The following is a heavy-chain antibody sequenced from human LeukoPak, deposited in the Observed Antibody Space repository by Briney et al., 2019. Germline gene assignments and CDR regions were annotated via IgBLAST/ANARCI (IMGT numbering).Heavy chain of an antibody. CDR1: GGSISSYY. V-gene: IGHV4-59*01. D-gene: IGHD3-9*01. CDR3: ARALSRYDVLAGYYPYYYYYMDV. Sequence: SETLSLTCTVSGGSISSYYWSWIRQPPGKGLEWIGYIYYSGSTNYNPPLKSRVTISVDTSKNQFSLKLSSVTAADTAVYYCARALSRYDVLAGYYPYYYYYMDVWGKGTTVTVSS. CDR2: IYYSGST. J-gene: IGHJ6*03.